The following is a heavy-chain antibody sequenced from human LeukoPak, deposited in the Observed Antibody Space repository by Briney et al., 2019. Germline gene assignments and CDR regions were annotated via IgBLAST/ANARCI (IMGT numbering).Heavy chain of an antibody. CDR1: GGSISSYY. CDR2: VDCRGNT. J-gene: IGHJ6*02. V-gene: IGHV4-59*01. D-gene: IGHD2-15*01. Sequence: PSETLSLTCTLSGGSISSYYWSWIRQPPGEGLEWIGYVDCRGNTNYNPSLKSRVTISIDTSKSLFSLKLNSVTAADTAVYYCARVEVGAANRQWYGMDVWGQGTTVTVSS. CDR3: ARVEVGAANRQWYGMDV.